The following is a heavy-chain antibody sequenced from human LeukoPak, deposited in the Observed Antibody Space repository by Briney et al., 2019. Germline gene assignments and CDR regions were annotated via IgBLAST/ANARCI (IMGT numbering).Heavy chain of an antibody. CDR1: GYSISSGYY. Sequence: SETLSLTCTVSGYSISSGYYWGWIRQPPGKGLEWIGSIYHSGSTYYNPSLKSRVTISVDTSKNQFSLKLSSVTAADTAVYYCARRFIGFDPWGQGTLVTVSS. CDR3: ARRFIGFDP. V-gene: IGHV4-38-2*02. D-gene: IGHD3-16*02. CDR2: IYHSGST. J-gene: IGHJ5*02.